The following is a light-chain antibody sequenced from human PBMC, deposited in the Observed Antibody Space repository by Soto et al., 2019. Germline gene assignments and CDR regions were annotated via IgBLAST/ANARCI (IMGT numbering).Light chain of an antibody. CDR3: QQYNNWPQT. V-gene: IGKV3-15*01. J-gene: IGKJ1*01. CDR1: QSVSSY. Sequence: EIVLTQSPATLSLSPGERATLSCRASQSVSSYLAGYQQKPGQAPRLLIYGASTRATGSPARFSGSGSGTEVTLTISSLQSEDFAVYYCQQYNNWPQTFGQGTKVDIK. CDR2: GAS.